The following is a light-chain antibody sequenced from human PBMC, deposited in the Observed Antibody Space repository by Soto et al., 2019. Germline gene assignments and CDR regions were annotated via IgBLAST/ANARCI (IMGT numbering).Light chain of an antibody. CDR3: QQYNAWPPLT. CDR1: QSVSSK. J-gene: IGKJ4*01. Sequence: EIVMTQSPGALSVSPGERATLSCRASQSVSSKLAWYQQKPGQAPRLLIYGASTRATGIPARFSGSGSGTQFALTISSLQSEDFAVYYCQQYNAWPPLTFGGGTKVEIK. V-gene: IGKV3-15*01. CDR2: GAS.